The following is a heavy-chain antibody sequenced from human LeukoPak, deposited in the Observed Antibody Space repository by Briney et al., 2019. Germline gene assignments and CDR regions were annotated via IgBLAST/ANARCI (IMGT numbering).Heavy chain of an antibody. Sequence: SQTLSLTCAISGDSVSSNSAAWNWIRQSPSRGLEWLGRTYYRSKWYNDYAVSVKSRITINPDTSKNQFSLQLNSVTPEDTAVYYCAREAPQRFLEWLSGYGVYYMDVWGKGTTVTVSS. CDR1: GDSVSSNSAA. CDR3: AREAPQRFLEWLSGYGVYYMDV. CDR2: TYYRSKWYN. J-gene: IGHJ6*03. V-gene: IGHV6-1*01. D-gene: IGHD3-3*01.